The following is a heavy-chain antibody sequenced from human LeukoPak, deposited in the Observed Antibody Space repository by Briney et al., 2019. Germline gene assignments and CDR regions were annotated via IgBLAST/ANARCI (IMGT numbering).Heavy chain of an antibody. V-gene: IGHV4-30-4*01. J-gene: IGHJ5*02. CDR1: GGSISSGDYY. CDR2: IYYIGST. Sequence: PSETLSLTCTVSGGSISSGDYYWSWIRRPPGKGLEWIGYIYYIGSTYYNPSLKSRVTISVDTSKNQFSLKLSSVAAADTAVYYCGRGKGTTVFDYFDPWGQGTLVTVSS. CDR3: GRGKGTTVFDYFDP. D-gene: IGHD4-17*01.